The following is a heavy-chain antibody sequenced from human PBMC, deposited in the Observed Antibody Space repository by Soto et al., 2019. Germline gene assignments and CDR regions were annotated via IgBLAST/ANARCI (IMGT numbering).Heavy chain of an antibody. Sequence: GGALRLSFAAPRFSLCRYSMTWGRPAPVKGLEWVSGIGDSGGSTYAGSVKGRFTISRDKSNSTLYLHMNSLRAEDTAVYYCAKHYYDFLSGCDYWGQGTLVTVSS. D-gene: IGHD3-3*01. CDR2: IGDSGGST. CDR3: AKHYYDFLSGCDY. J-gene: IGHJ4*02. V-gene: IGHV3-23*01. CDR1: RFSLCRYS.